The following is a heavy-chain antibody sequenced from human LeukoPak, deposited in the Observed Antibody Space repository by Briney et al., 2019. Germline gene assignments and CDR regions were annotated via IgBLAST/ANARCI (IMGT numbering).Heavy chain of an antibody. V-gene: IGHV3-9*01. CDR2: VSWNSGNI. CDR3: AKETPYNSGWGGYALDV. Sequence: GGSLRLSCVASGFTFDDYAIHWVRQAPGKGLEWVSGVSWNSGNIDYADSVKGRFTISRDNAKNSLYLQMNSLRPEDTAFYYCAKETPYNSGWGGYALDVWGLGTMVTVSS. CDR1: GFTFDDYA. D-gene: IGHD6-19*01. J-gene: IGHJ3*01.